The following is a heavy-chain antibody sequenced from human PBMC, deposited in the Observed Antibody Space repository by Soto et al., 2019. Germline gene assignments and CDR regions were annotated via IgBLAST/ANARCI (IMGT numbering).Heavy chain of an antibody. J-gene: IGHJ3*02. Sequence: GGSLRLSCAASGFTFSSYAMSWVRQAPGKGLEWVSAISGSGGNTYYADSVKGRFTISRDNSKNTLYLQMNSLRAEDTAVYYCAKDGSYGYAFDIWGQGTMVTVSS. CDR3: AKDGSYGYAFDI. CDR1: GFTFSSYA. V-gene: IGHV3-23*01. CDR2: ISGSGGNT. D-gene: IGHD5-18*01.